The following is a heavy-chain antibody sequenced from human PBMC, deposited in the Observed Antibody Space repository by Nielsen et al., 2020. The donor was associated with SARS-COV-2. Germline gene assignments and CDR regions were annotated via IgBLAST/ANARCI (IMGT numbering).Heavy chain of an antibody. D-gene: IGHD2-2*01. CDR2: ISSSSSYT. V-gene: IGHV3-11*05. CDR3: AKDFCSSTSCPPWYYYYGMDV. Sequence: GGSLRLSCAASGFTFSDYYMSWIRQAPGKGLEWVSYISSSSSYTNYADSVKGRFTISRDNSKNTLYLQMNSLRAEDTAVYYCAKDFCSSTSCPPWYYYYGMDVWGQGTTVTVSS. CDR1: GFTFSDYY. J-gene: IGHJ6*02.